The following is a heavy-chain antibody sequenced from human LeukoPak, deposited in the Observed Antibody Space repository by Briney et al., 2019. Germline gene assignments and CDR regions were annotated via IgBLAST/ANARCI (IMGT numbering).Heavy chain of an antibody. Sequence: ASVKVSCKASGYTFTSYGISWVRQAPGQGLEWMGWISAYNGNTNYAQKLQGRVTMTTDTSTSTAYMELRSLRSDDTAVYYCARALGYCSSTSCSVFDYWGQGTLVTVSS. CDR3: ARALGYCSSTSCSVFDY. CDR1: GYTFTSYG. J-gene: IGHJ4*02. CDR2: ISAYNGNT. V-gene: IGHV1-18*01. D-gene: IGHD2-2*01.